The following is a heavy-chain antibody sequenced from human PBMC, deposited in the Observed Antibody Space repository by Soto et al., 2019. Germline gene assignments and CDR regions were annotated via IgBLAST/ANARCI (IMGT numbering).Heavy chain of an antibody. Sequence: PSETLSLTCTVSGGSISSSSYYWGWIRQPPGKGLEWIGSIYYSGSTYYNPSLKSRVTISVDTSKNQFSLKLSSVTAADTAVYYCARHSVYDILTGYTTWFDLWAQGTLVTVSS. CDR3: ARHSVYDILTGYTTWFDL. V-gene: IGHV4-39*01. CDR1: GGSISSSSYY. J-gene: IGHJ5*02. CDR2: IYYSGST. D-gene: IGHD3-9*01.